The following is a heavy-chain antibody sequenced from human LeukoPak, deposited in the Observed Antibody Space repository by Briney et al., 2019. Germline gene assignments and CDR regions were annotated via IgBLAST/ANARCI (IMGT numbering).Heavy chain of an antibody. J-gene: IGHJ6*03. Sequence: SVKVSCKASGGTFSSYAISWVRQAPGQGLEWMGGIIPIFGTANYAQKFQGRVTITADESTSTAYMELSSLRSEDTAVYYCAQGYCSSTSCRYYYYYMDVWGKGTTVTVSS. V-gene: IGHV1-69*13. CDR1: GGTFSSYA. CDR2: IIPIFGTA. D-gene: IGHD2-2*01. CDR3: AQGYCSSTSCRYYYYYMDV.